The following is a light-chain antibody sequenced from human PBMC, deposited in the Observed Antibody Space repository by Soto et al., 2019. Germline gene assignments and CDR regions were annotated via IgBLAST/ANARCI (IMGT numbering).Light chain of an antibody. V-gene: IGKV1-6*01. CDR2: GAS. J-gene: IGKJ1*01. Sequence: AIQMTQSPSSLSASVGDRVTITCRASQGIRNELGWYQQKPGKAPKLLIYGASNLQSGVPSRFSGSGSGTDFTLTISSLQPEDFSTYYCLQDYNYHWTFGQGTKVEIK. CDR3: LQDYNYHWT. CDR1: QGIRNE.